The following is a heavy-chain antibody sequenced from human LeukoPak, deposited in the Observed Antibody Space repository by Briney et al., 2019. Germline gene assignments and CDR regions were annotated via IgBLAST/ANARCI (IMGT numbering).Heavy chain of an antibody. J-gene: IGHJ4*02. Sequence: ASVKVSCKASGYTFTSYDINWVRQATGQGLEWMGWMNPNSGNTGYAQKFQVRVTMTRNTSISTAYMELSSLRSEDTAVYYCARGTRGTLGYCSGGSCYSFFYWGQGTLVTVSS. V-gene: IGHV1-8*01. CDR1: GYTFTSYD. CDR2: MNPNSGNT. D-gene: IGHD2-15*01. CDR3: ARGTRGTLGYCSGGSCYSFFY.